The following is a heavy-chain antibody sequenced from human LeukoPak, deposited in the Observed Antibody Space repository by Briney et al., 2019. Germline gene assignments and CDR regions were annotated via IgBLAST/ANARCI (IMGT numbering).Heavy chain of an antibody. D-gene: IGHD2-8*01. J-gene: IGHJ5*02. Sequence: GRSLRLSCAASGFTFSSYAMHWVRQAPGKGLEWVAVISYDGSNKYYADSVKGRFTISRDNSKNTLYLQMNSLRAEDTAVYYCAKPGVLVFMVYASGDNWFDPWGQGSLVTVSS. CDR3: AKPGVLVFMVYASGDNWFDP. V-gene: IGHV3-30-3*02. CDR1: GFTFSSYA. CDR2: ISYDGSNK.